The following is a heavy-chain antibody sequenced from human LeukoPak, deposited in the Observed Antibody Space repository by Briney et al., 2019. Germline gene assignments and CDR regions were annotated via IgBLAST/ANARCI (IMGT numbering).Heavy chain of an antibody. CDR3: ARRGTYGWYFDL. CDR1: GGSISSGGYY. V-gene: IGHV4-61*08. D-gene: IGHD1-26*01. CDR2: IYYSGST. J-gene: IGHJ2*01. Sequence: SETLSLTCTVSGGSISSGGYYWSWIRQHPGKGLEWIGYIYYSGSTNYNPSLKSRVTISIDTSKNQFSLKLSSVTAADTALYYCARRGTYGWYFDLWGRGTLVTVSS.